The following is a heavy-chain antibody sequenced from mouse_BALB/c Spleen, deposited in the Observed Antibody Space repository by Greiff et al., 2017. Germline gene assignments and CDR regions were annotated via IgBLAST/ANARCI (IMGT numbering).Heavy chain of an antibody. J-gene: IGHJ3*01. V-gene: IGHV1S126*01. Sequence: VQLQQSGPQLVRPGASVKISCKASGYSFTSYWMHWVKQRPGQGLEWIGMIDPSDSETRLNQKFKDKATLTVDKSSSTAYMQLSSPTSEDSAVYYRARLGGSFAYWGQGTLVTVSA. CDR3: ARLGGSFAY. CDR2: IDPSDSET. CDR1: GYSFTSYW.